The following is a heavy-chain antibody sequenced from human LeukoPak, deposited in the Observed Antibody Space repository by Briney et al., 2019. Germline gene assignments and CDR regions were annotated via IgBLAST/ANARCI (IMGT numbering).Heavy chain of an antibody. CDR2: IKSKTDGWTT. CDR1: GFTFSKAW. V-gene: IGHV3-15*01. D-gene: IGHD6-13*01. Sequence: GGSLRLSCDASGFTFSKAWMSWVRQAPGKGLEWVGRIKSKTDGWTTEYAAPVTGRFTILSDESKNTLELQMNNLKTEDTGVFYCTTWEYSSSWYGPWGQGTQVTVSS. J-gene: IGHJ5*02. CDR3: TTWEYSSSWYGP.